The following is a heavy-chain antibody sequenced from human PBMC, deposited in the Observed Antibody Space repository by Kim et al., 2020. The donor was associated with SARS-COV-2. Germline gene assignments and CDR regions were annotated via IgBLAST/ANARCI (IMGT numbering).Heavy chain of an antibody. D-gene: IGHD3-22*01. CDR3: ANSYYYDSSGYFPFDY. Sequence: SVTGRFTISRDNSKNTLYLKMNSLRAEDTAVYYCANSYYYDSSGYFPFDYWGQGTLVTVSS. J-gene: IGHJ4*02. V-gene: IGHV3-23*02.